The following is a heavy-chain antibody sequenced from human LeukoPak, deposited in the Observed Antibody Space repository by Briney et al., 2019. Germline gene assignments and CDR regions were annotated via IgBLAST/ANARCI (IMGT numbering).Heavy chain of an antibody. J-gene: IGHJ5*02. CDR2: IYYSGDT. CDR3: VRLAAAGHNYFDP. Sequence: SETLSLTCIVSGGSISSTSNYWGWIRQPPGKGLEWIGSIYYSGDTYYSPSLKSRVSISVDTSKNQFSLRLNSLTAADTAVYYCVRLAAAGHNYFDPWGQGNLVTVSS. V-gene: IGHV4-39*01. D-gene: IGHD6-13*01. CDR1: GGSISSTSNY.